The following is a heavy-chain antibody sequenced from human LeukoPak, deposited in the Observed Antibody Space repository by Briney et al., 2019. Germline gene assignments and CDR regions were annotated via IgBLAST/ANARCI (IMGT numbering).Heavy chain of an antibody. CDR1: GVSIISSEC. J-gene: IGHJ6*03. Sequence: LSLPSSVSGVSIISSECWSWVRQPPGQGLEWIGEIHRAGSTSYNPSLKSRVTISVDYSKNQFSLNLTSVTAADTAVYYCGKTDICFSPCDLWRRGSGDRVSRECIRGK. V-gene: IGHV4-4*02. CDR3: GKTDICFSPCDLWRRGSGDRVSRECI. D-gene: IGHD3-9*01. CDR2: IHRAGST.